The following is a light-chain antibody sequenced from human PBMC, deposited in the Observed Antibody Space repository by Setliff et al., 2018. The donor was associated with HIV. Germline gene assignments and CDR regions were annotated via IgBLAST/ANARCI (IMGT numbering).Light chain of an antibody. CDR3: SSYTTTSTVI. V-gene: IGLV2-14*01. CDR1: GSDVGGHKF. CDR2: GVN. J-gene: IGLJ2*01. Sequence: QSALAQPASVSGSPGQSITISCTGTGSDVGGHKFVSWYQQHPGKVPKLMIYGVNNRPSGVSNRFSGSKSGNTASLTISGLRAEDEADYYCSSYTTTSTVIFGGGTKVTVL.